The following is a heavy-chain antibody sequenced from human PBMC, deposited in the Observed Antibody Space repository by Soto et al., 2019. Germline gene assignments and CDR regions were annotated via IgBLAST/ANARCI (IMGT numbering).Heavy chain of an antibody. Sequence: QVHLEQSGAEVKKAGASVKISCKASGYSFAAYYINWVRQVSGQGLEGMGWINPNTGVTDYAQKFQGRVTLTRDTSIKTAYLELTSLRSDDTAVYYCAKIYTWNEWQGGSDYWGQGTLLTVSS. CDR1: GYSFAAYY. CDR2: INPNTGVT. CDR3: AKIYTWNEWQGGSDY. V-gene: IGHV1-2*02. J-gene: IGHJ4*02. D-gene: IGHD3-3*01.